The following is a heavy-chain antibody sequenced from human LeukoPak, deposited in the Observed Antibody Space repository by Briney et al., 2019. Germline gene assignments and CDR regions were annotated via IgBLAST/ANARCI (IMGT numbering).Heavy chain of an antibody. CDR1: GGSLSSSSYY. Sequence: SETLSLTCTVSGGSLSSSSYYWGWIRQPPGKGLEWIGSIYYSGSTYYNPSLKSRVTISVDTSKNQFSLKLSSVTAADTAVYYCARDGPSGYRRMEAFDIWGQGTMVTVSS. V-gene: IGHV4-39*07. D-gene: IGHD3-22*01. J-gene: IGHJ3*02. CDR3: ARDGPSGYRRMEAFDI. CDR2: IYYSGST.